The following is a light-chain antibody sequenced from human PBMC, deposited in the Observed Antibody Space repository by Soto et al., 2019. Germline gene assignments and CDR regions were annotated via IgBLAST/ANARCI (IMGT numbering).Light chain of an antibody. CDR1: HSISRY. J-gene: IGKJ1*01. Sequence: DIQMTQSPSSLSASVGDRVTITCRASHSISRYLNWYQQKPGKAPKLLIYDASILESGLPSRFSGSASGTEFTLTISSLQSEDFTVYSCLQYHNLWAFGQGTKV. CDR3: LQYHNLWA. CDR2: DAS. V-gene: IGKV1-5*01.